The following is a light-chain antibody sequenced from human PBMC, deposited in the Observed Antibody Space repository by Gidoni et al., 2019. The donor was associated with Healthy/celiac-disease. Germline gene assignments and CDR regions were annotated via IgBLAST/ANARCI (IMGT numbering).Light chain of an antibody. CDR3: QAWDSSLEV. CDR2: QDS. J-gene: IGLJ2*01. CDR1: KLGDKY. V-gene: IGLV3-1*01. Sequence: SYELTQPPSVSVSPGQTASITCSGDKLGDKYACWYQQKPGQSPVLVIYQDSKRPSGIPERFSGSNSGITATLTISGTQAMDEADYYCQAWDSSLEVFGGGTKLTVL.